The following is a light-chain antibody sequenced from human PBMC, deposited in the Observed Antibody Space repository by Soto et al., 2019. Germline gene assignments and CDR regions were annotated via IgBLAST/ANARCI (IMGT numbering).Light chain of an antibody. CDR2: AVS. Sequence: EIELTQSPGTLSLSPGERATLSCRSSHSVSSNYLAWYQQKPDEAPRLLIDAVSFRATGIPDWFSSSWGATFFILTISRLEDVDSTVYYCQQYGISPTFGQGTKVEIK. CDR3: QQYGISPT. V-gene: IGKV3-20*01. CDR1: HSVSSNY. J-gene: IGKJ1*01.